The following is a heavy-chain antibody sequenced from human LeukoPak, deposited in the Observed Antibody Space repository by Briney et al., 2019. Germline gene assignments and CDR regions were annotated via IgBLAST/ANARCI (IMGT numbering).Heavy chain of an antibody. D-gene: IGHD3-10*01. J-gene: IGHJ3*01. CDR3: AKDLYSSLSGSEVFDV. CDR1: GYLFISYG. CDR2: ISAYNGQT. V-gene: IGHV1-18*01. Sequence: ASVRVSCKASGYLFISYGINWVRQAPGQGLEWMGWISAYNGQTNYAQEFQGRVTMTTDTSTTTAYMELTGLRFNDTAVYYCAKDLYSSLSGSEVFDVWDQGTRVTVSS.